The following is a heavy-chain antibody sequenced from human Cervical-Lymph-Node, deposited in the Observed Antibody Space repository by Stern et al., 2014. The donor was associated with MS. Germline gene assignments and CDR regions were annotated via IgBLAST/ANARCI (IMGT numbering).Heavy chain of an antibody. Sequence: QMQLVQSGAAVKKPGSSVKVSCKASGGSFSSYTINWVRQAPGQGLEWLGGVIPIIGTTKHAQNFQGRVTFAADESKGSAYMELSSLRPEDTAVYYCAGGSGYFGDAFDFWGQGTLVTVSS. D-gene: IGHD3-22*01. CDR3: AGGSGYFGDAFDF. CDR1: GGSFSSYT. V-gene: IGHV1-69*01. J-gene: IGHJ3*01. CDR2: VIPIIGTT.